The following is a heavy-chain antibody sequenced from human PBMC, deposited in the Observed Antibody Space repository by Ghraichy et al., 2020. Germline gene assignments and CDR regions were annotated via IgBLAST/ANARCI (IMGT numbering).Heavy chain of an antibody. J-gene: IGHJ4*02. Sequence: SETLSLTCAVYGGSFSGYYWSWIRQPPGKGLEWIGEINHSGSTNYNPSLKSRVTISVDTSKNQFSLKLSSVTAADTAVYYCARGRQRMKYYFDYWGQGTLVTVSS. V-gene: IGHV4-34*01. D-gene: IGHD2/OR15-2a*01. CDR2: INHSGST. CDR1: GGSFSGYY. CDR3: ARGRQRMKYYFDY.